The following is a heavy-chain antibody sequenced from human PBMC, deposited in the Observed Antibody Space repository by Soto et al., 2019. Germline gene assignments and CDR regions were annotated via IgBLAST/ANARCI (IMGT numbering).Heavy chain of an antibody. J-gene: IGHJ4*02. D-gene: IGHD5-12*01. CDR3: AHEGGYLFDY. V-gene: IGHV2-5*08. Sequence: TLSLTCSVSGVTMSYGGYSWSWIRQSPGKALEWLALIYWDDDKRYSPPLKSRLTITKDTSKNQVVLTMTNMDPVDTATYYCAHEGGYLFDYWGQGTLVTVSS. CDR2: IYWDDDK. CDR1: GVTMSYGGYS.